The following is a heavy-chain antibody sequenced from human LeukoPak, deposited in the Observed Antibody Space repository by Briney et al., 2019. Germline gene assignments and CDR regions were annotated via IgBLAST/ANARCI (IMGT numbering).Heavy chain of an antibody. CDR2: TYYRSKWYN. J-gene: IGHJ4*02. CDR3: AREVDDFWSGYFPFDY. Sequence: SQTLSLTCAISGDSVSSNSAAWNWIRQSPSRGLEWLGRTYYRSKWYNDYAVSVKSRITINPDTSKNQFSLQLSSVTPEDTAVYYCAREVDDFWSGYFPFDYWGQGTLVTVSS. CDR1: GDSVSSNSAA. D-gene: IGHD3-3*01. V-gene: IGHV6-1*01.